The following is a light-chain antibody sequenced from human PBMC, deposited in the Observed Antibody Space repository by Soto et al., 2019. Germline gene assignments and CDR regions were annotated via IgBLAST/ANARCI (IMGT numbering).Light chain of an antibody. J-gene: IGKJ1*01. CDR2: AAS. Sequence: DIQMTQSPSSLSASAGDRVTITCRASQGISSYLNWYQQKPGKAPKLLIYAASSLQSGVPSRFSGSGSGTDFTLTISSLQPEDFATYYCQQSYSTPRTFGQGTKVDIK. CDR1: QGISSY. CDR3: QQSYSTPRT. V-gene: IGKV1-39*01.